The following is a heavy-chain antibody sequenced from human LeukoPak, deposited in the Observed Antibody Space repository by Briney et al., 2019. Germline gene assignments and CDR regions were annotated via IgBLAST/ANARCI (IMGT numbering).Heavy chain of an antibody. Sequence: GESLKISCKGSAYSFSRDWIGWVRQMPGKGLEWMGIIYPGDSDTRYSPSFQGQVTISADKSISTAYLQWSSLKASDTAMYYCARRVDYYGRDAFDIWGQGTMVTVSS. CDR3: ARRVDYYGRDAFDI. J-gene: IGHJ3*02. CDR2: IYPGDSDT. D-gene: IGHD3-10*01. CDR1: AYSFSRDW. V-gene: IGHV5-51*01.